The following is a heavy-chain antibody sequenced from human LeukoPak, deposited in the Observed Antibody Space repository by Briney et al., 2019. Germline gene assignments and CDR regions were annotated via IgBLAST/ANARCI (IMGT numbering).Heavy chain of an antibody. D-gene: IGHD6-13*01. CDR2: IYYSGST. CDR3: ARGKDSSSWIFDY. V-gene: IGHV4-59*01. CDR1: GGSISSYY. Sequence: SETLSLTCVVSGGSISSYYWSWIRQPPGKGLDWIGFIYYSGSTNYNPSLKSRVTISVDTSKNQFSLKLSSVTAADTAVYYCARGKDSSSWIFDYWGQGTLVTVSS. J-gene: IGHJ4*02.